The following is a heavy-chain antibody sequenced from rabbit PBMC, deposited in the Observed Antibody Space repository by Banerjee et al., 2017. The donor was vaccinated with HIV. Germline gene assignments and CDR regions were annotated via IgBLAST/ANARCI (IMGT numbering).Heavy chain of an antibody. CDR1: GFDFISNA. CDR2: IYAGGFGST. V-gene: IGHV1S40*01. J-gene: IGHJ4*01. D-gene: IGHD2-1*01. Sequence: QSLEESGGDLVKPGASLTLTCTASGFDFISNAMCWVRQAPGKGLEWIACIYAGGFGSTYYASWAKGRFTISKASSTTVTLQMTSLTVADTATYFCAREHTYADYGDFNLWGPGTLVTVS. CDR3: AREHTYADYGDFNL.